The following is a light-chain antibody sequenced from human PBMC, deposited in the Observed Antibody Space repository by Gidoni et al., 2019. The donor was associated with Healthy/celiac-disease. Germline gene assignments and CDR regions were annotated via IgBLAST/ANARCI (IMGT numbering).Light chain of an antibody. J-gene: IGKJ4*01. Sequence: DIVMTQYPDSLAVSLGERATINCKSSQSVLYSSNSNNYLAWYQQKSGQPPKLLIYWASTRESGVPDRFSGSGSGTDFTLTISSLQAEDVAVYYCQQYYISPLTFGGXTKVEIK. CDR1: QSVLYSSNSNNY. CDR2: WAS. CDR3: QQYYISPLT. V-gene: IGKV4-1*01.